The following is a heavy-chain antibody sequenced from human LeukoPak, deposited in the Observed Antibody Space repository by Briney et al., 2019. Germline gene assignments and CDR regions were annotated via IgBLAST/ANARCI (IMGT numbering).Heavy chain of an antibody. CDR2: INHSGST. CDR3: ARGDYQGFDP. J-gene: IGHJ5*02. D-gene: IGHD3-16*01. Sequence: SETLSLTCAVYGGSFSGYYWSWIRQPPGKGLGWIGEINHSGSTNYNPSLKSRVTISVDTSKNQFSLKLSSVTAADTAVYYCARGDYQGFDPWGQGTLVTVSS. CDR1: GGSFSGYY. V-gene: IGHV4-34*01.